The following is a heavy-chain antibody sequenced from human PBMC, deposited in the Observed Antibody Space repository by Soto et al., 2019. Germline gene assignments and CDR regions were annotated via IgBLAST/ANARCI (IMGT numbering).Heavy chain of an antibody. Sequence: PGESLKISCKGSGYSFTSYWISWVRQMPGKGLEWMGRIDPSDSYTNYSPSFQGHVTISADKSISTAYLQWSSLKASDTAMYYCARHGCSSTSCYKNHWYFDLWGRGTLVTVSS. CDR1: GYSFTSYW. V-gene: IGHV5-10-1*01. CDR2: IDPSDSYT. J-gene: IGHJ2*01. CDR3: ARHGCSSTSCYKNHWYFDL. D-gene: IGHD2-2*02.